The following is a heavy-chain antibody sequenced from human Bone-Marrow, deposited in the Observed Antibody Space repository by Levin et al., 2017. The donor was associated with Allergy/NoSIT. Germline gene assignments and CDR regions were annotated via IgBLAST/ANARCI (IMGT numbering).Heavy chain of an antibody. V-gene: IGHV1-2*02. CDR2: INPNTGST. Sequence: ASVKVSCKASGYTFTRNYIQWLRQAPGQGLEWMGWINPNTGSTHFAQKFQGRVTMTSDTSISTAYMELTRLISDDTAIYYCARGVFRGLGSVESDFWGQGTLVTVSS. CDR3: ARGVFRGLGSVESDF. D-gene: IGHD2-15*01. CDR1: GYTFTRNY. J-gene: IGHJ4*02.